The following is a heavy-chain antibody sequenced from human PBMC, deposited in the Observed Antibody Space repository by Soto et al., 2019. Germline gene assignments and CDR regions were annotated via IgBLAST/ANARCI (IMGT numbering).Heavy chain of an antibody. CDR3: ARERIWFGELLSDGMVGHYYYYGMDV. V-gene: IGHV3-30-3*01. Sequence: GGSLRLSCAASGFTFSSYAMHWVRQAPGKGLEWVAVISYDGSNKYYADSVKGRFTISRDNSKNTLYLQMNSLRAEDTAVYYCARERIWFGELLSDGMVGHYYYYGMDVWGQGTTVTVSS. CDR2: ISYDGSNK. D-gene: IGHD3-10*01. CDR1: GFTFSSYA. J-gene: IGHJ6*02.